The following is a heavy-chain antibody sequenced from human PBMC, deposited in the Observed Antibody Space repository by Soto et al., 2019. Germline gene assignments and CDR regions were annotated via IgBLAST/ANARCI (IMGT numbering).Heavy chain of an antibody. CDR1: GFTFSSYG. Sequence: QEQLVESGGGVVQPGRSLRLSCAASGFTFSSYGMHWVRQAPGKGLEWVAVISYDGSNKYYADSVKGRFTISRDNSKNTLYLQMNSLRAEDTAVYYCAKERLYHYYDSSGYRYYFDYWGQGTLVTVSS. J-gene: IGHJ4*02. CDR2: ISYDGSNK. CDR3: AKERLYHYYDSSGYRYYFDY. V-gene: IGHV3-30*18. D-gene: IGHD3-22*01.